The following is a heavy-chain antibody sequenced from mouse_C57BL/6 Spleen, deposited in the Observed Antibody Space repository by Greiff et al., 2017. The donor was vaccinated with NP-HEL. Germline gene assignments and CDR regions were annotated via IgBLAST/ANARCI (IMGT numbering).Heavy chain of an antibody. V-gene: IGHV1-82*01. CDR3: ASITTVVATDYAMDY. D-gene: IGHD1-1*01. CDR2: IYPGDGDT. J-gene: IGHJ4*01. Sequence: QVQLKESGPELVKPGASVKISCKASGYAFSSSWMNWVKQRPGKGPEWIGRIYPGDGDTNYNGKFKGKATLTADKSSSTAYMQLSSLTSEDSAVYFCASITTVVATDYAMDYWGQGTSVTVSS. CDR1: GYAFSSSW.